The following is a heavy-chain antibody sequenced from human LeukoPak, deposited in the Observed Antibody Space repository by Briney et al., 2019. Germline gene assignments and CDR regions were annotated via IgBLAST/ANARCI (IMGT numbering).Heavy chain of an antibody. CDR2: IYSGGST. J-gene: IGHJ4*02. CDR3: AGGYNGWSDY. D-gene: IGHD1-26*01. Sequence: PGGSLRLSCAASGFTFRGYAMNWVRQAPGKGLELVSVIYSGGSTYYADSVKGRFTISRDNSKNTLYGQMNSLRAEDTAVYYCAGGYNGWSDYWGQGTLVTVSS. CDR1: GFTFRGYA. V-gene: IGHV3-66*01.